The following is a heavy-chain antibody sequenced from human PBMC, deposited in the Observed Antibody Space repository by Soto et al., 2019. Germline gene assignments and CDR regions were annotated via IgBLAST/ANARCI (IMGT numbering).Heavy chain of an antibody. CDR3: ARGLYCGGDCYRRSWFDP. CDR1: GFTFSSYS. D-gene: IGHD2-21*02. V-gene: IGHV3-21*01. J-gene: IGHJ5*02. CDR2: ISSSSSYI. Sequence: VQLVESGGGLVKPGGSLRLSCAASGFTFSSYSMNWVRQAPGKGLEWVSSISSSSSYIYYADSVKGRFTISRDNAKNSLYLQMNSLRAEDTAVYYCARGLYCGGDCYRRSWFDPWGQGTLVTVSS.